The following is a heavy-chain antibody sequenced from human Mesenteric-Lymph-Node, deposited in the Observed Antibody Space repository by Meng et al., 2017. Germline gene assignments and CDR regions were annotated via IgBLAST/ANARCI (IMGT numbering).Heavy chain of an antibody. CDR3: AAFYYESSGYFRADY. CDR1: GYTFTGYY. Sequence: QVQLVQSGAEVKKPGAAVKVLCKASGYTFTGYYIHWVRQAPGQGLEWMGRINLNSGGTNYAQKFQGRVTMTWDTSISAAQMELSSLRSDDTAVYYCAAFYYESSGYFRADYWGQGILVTVSS. V-gene: IGHV1-2*06. D-gene: IGHD3-22*01. J-gene: IGHJ4*02. CDR2: INLNSGGT.